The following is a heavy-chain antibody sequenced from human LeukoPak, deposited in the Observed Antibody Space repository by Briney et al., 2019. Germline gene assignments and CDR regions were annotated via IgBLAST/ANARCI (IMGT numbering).Heavy chain of an antibody. D-gene: IGHD4-17*01. J-gene: IGHJ4*02. CDR1: GFTFSNYG. V-gene: IGHV3-30*02. Sequence: GGSLRLSCAASGFTFSNYGMHWIRQAPGKGLEWVAFIRYDGSTKNYADSVKGRFTISRDNSKNTLYLQMNSLRAEDTAVYYCAKDPSSTVTTGIDYWGQGTLVTVSS. CDR3: AKDPSSTVTTGIDY. CDR2: IRYDGSTK.